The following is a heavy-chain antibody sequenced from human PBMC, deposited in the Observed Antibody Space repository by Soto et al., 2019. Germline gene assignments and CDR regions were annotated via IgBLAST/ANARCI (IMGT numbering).Heavy chain of an antibody. Sequence: QLQLQESGPGLVKPSETLSLTCTVSGGSISSSSYYWGWIRQPPGKGLEWIGSIYYSGSTYYNPSLKSRVTISVDTSKNQFSLKLSSVTAADTAVYYCASFKTGTTAFDIWGQGTMVTVSS. V-gene: IGHV4-39*01. CDR1: GGSISSSSYY. CDR2: IYYSGST. CDR3: ASFKTGTTAFDI. D-gene: IGHD1-7*01. J-gene: IGHJ3*02.